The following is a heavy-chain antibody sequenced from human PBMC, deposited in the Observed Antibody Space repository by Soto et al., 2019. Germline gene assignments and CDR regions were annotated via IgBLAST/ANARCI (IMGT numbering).Heavy chain of an antibody. D-gene: IGHD2-2*01. V-gene: IGHV1-2*04. CDR2: ISPNSGDT. J-gene: IGHJ4*02. CDR3: ARTHCSSISCYVGSWVY. Sequence: QVQLVQSGAEVKKPGASVKVSCKASGYTFTGYDMHWVRQAPGQGLEWMGWISPNSGDTNYAQKFQGWVTMTRDTSISTAYMELSRLRSDDTAVYYCARTHCSSISCYVGSWVYWGQGTLVTVSS. CDR1: GYTFTGYD.